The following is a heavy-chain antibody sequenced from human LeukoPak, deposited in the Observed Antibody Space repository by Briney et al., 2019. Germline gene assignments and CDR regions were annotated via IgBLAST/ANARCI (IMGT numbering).Heavy chain of an antibody. CDR2: INHSGST. CDR3: ATTYYYDSSGPAPDY. Sequence: SETLSLTCAVYGGSFSGYYWSWIRQPPGKGLEWIGEINHSGSTNYNPSLKSRVTISVDTSKNQFSLKLGSVTAADTAVYYCATTYYYDSSGPAPDYWGQGTLVAVSS. V-gene: IGHV4-34*01. CDR1: GGSFSGYY. D-gene: IGHD3-22*01. J-gene: IGHJ4*02.